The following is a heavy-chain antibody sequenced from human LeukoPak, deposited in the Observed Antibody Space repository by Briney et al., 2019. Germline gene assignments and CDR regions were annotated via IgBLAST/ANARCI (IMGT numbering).Heavy chain of an antibody. V-gene: IGHV4-38-2*02. CDR3: ARRVGATPFDY. D-gene: IGHD1-26*01. Sequence: SETLSLTCTVSGYSISSGYCWGWIRQPPGKGLEWIGSIYHSGSTYYNPSLKSRVTISVDTSKNQFSLKLSSVTAADTAVYYCARRVGATPFDYWGQGTLVTVSS. J-gene: IGHJ4*02. CDR2: IYHSGST. CDR1: GYSISSGYC.